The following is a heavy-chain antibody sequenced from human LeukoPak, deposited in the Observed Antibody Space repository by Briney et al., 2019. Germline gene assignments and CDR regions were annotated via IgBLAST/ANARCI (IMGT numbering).Heavy chain of an antibody. CDR2: ISSSRSYI. Sequence: GGSLRLSCAASGFTFSSYSMNWVRQAPGKGLEWVSSISSSRSYIYYADSVKGRFTITRDNAKNSLYLQMNSLRAEDTAVYYCASSSYSGWYGFDYWGQGTLVSVSS. J-gene: IGHJ4*02. D-gene: IGHD6-19*01. V-gene: IGHV3-21*01. CDR3: ASSSYSGWYGFDY. CDR1: GFTFSSYS.